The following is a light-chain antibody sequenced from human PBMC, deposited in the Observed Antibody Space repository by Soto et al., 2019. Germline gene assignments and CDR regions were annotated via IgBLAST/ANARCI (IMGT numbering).Light chain of an antibody. J-gene: IGKJ1*01. CDR2: DAS. CDR3: QQYDSYSGTWT. CDR1: QSVRSW. V-gene: IGKV1-5*01. Sequence: DIQMTQSPSTLSVSVGDRVTITCRASQSVRSWLAWYQQKPGKAPKLLIYDASYLESGVPSRFSGSGFGTEFTLTISSLQPDDFATYYCQQYDSYSGTWTFGQGTKVEIK.